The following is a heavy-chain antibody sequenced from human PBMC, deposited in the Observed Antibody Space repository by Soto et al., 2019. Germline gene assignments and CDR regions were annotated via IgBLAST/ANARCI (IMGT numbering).Heavy chain of an antibody. CDR3: ARDDSASYGGYYYYGMDV. J-gene: IGHJ6*02. CDR1: GFPFSSYA. D-gene: IGHD1-26*01. Sequence: ASVKVSCKASGFPFSSYAVHWVRQAPGQRLEWMGWINAGADNTKYSQKFQGRVTITRDTSASTVFMELTSLRSEDSAVYYCARDDSASYGGYYYYGMDVWGQGTTVTVSS. CDR2: INAGADNT. V-gene: IGHV1-3*01.